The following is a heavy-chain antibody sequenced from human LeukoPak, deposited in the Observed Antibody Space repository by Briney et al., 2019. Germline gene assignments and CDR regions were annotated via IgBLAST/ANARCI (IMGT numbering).Heavy chain of an antibody. J-gene: IGHJ4*02. CDR2: ISSSSSYT. Sequence: GGSLRLSCAASGFTFSTYSMNWVRQAPGKGLEWVSSISSSSSYTYYADSVKGRFTISRDNAKNSLYLQMNSLRGEDTAVYYCARDPGYCSGGSCLDYWGQGTLVTVSS. CDR1: GFTFSTYS. D-gene: IGHD2-15*01. V-gene: IGHV3-21*01. CDR3: ARDPGYCSGGSCLDY.